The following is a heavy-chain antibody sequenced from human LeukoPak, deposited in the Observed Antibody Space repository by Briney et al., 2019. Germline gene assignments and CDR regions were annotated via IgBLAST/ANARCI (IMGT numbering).Heavy chain of an antibody. D-gene: IGHD2-2*01. CDR2: INTDSSNI. J-gene: IGHJ4*02. CDR3: ARDTFQPGLIDS. V-gene: IGHV3-48*04. Sequence: GGSLRLSCAASGFTFSRFAMNWVRHAPGKGLEWISYINTDSSNIHYADSVKGRFTISRDNARNTLFLQLSSLRAEDSAVYYCARDTFQPGLIDSWGQGTLATVSS. CDR1: GFTFSRFA.